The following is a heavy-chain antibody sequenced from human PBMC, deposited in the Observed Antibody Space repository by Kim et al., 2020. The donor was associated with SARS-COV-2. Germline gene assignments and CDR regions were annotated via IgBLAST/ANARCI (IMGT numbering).Heavy chain of an antibody. Sequence: ASVKVSCKASGYTFTGYYMHWVRQAPGQGLEWMGRINPNSGGTNYAQKFQGRVTMTRDTSISTAYMELSRLRSDDTAVYYCARDRELLWFGELSQGEFFDYWGQGTLVTVSS. CDR1: GYTFTGYY. V-gene: IGHV1-2*06. D-gene: IGHD3-10*01. CDR3: ARDRELLWFGELSQGEFFDY. J-gene: IGHJ4*02. CDR2: INPNSGGT.